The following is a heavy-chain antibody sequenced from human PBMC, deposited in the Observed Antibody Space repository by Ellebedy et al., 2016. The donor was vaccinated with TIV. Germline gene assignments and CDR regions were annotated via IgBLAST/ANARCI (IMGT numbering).Heavy chain of an antibody. Sequence: GESLKISCVASGFSLSSYGLHWVRQAPGKGLEWVAFIRSDGSKEYYTESVKGRFAISRDNSKSTLYLEMNSLRGHDTAVYYCAKGRRRITMITRDWDYYSHGMDVWGQGTTVIVSS. V-gene: IGHV3-30*02. J-gene: IGHJ6*02. CDR2: IRSDGSKE. D-gene: IGHD3-22*01. CDR3: AKGRRRITMITRDWDYYSHGMDV. CDR1: GFSLSSYG.